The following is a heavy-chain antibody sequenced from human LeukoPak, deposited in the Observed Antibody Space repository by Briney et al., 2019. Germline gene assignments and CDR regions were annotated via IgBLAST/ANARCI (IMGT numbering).Heavy chain of an antibody. Sequence: GGSLRLSCAASGFTFSNYWMSWVRQVPGKGPEWVANIRQDGSEFYYVDSVKGRFTISRDNAKNSLYLQMDSLRAEDTAVYYCAKGYYFDILSGYSSLDSWGQGTLVTVSS. D-gene: IGHD3-9*01. CDR1: GFTFSNYW. CDR3: AKGYYFDILSGYSSLDS. CDR2: IRQDGSEF. J-gene: IGHJ4*02. V-gene: IGHV3-7*01.